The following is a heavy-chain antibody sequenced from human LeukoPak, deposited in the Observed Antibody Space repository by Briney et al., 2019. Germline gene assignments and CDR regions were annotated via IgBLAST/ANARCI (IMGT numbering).Heavy chain of an antibody. CDR3: ARDEGRGVTSVIDY. J-gene: IGHJ4*02. Sequence: GGSLRLSCAASGVTLSSYAMHWVRQAPGKGLEWVAVISYDGSNKYYADSVKGRFTISRDNSKNTLYLQMNSLRAEDTAVYYCARDEGRGVTSVIDYWGQGTLVTVSS. CDR1: GVTLSSYA. D-gene: IGHD3-10*01. CDR2: ISYDGSNK. V-gene: IGHV3-30*04.